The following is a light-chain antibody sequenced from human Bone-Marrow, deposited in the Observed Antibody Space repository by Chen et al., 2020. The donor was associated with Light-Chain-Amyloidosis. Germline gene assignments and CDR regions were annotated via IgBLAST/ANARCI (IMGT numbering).Light chain of an antibody. Sequence: QSALTPPASVSGSPGQSITISCTGTSSDVGGDNHVSWYQHHPDKAPKLMIYEVTNRPSWVPDLFSASKADNTASLTISGLQTEDEADYFCSSYTITNTLVFGSGTRVTVL. CDR2: EVT. CDR3: SSYTITNTLV. CDR1: SSDVGGDNH. V-gene: IGLV2-14*01. J-gene: IGLJ1*01.